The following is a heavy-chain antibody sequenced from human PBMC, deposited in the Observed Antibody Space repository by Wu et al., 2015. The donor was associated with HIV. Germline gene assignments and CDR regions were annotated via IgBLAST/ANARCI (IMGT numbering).Heavy chain of an antibody. CDR2: INPNSGGT. CDR1: GYTFTGYY. D-gene: IGHD2-15*01. CDR3: ARGDIVVVVAALKTYDY. J-gene: IGHJ4*02. Sequence: QVHLVQSGAEVKKPGSSVKVSCKASGYTFTGYYMHWVRQAPGQGLEWMGWINPNSGGTNYAQKFQGRVTMTRDTSISTAYMELSRLRSDDTAVYYCARGDIVVVVAALKTYDYWGQGTLVTVSS. V-gene: IGHV1-2*02.